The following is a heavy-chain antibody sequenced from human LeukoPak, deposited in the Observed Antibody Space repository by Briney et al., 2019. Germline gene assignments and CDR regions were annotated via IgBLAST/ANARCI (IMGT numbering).Heavy chain of an antibody. CDR2: ISSSSTI. J-gene: IGHJ4*02. D-gene: IGHD5-18*01. Sequence: GGSLRLSCAASGFTFSSYSMNWVRQAPGKGLEWVSYISSSSTIYYADSVKGRFTISRDNSRNTVYLRMNSLRAEDTAVYYCANDLGWIQLNLGRGQGTLVTVSS. CDR1: GFTFSSYS. CDR3: ANDLGWIQLNLG. V-gene: IGHV3-48*01.